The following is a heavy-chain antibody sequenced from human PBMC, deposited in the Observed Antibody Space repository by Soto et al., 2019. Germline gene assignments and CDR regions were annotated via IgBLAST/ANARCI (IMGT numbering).Heavy chain of an antibody. Sequence: QVQLQESGPGLVKPSETLSLSCTVSGASLSPNYWTWIRQSPGKGLEWIGYIYYAGTTTYNPSLKMRVXXXLXXSKNEVSLIRSSVTAADTAMYFCARLGANYQALDSWGQGTLVTVSS. D-gene: IGHD2-15*01. CDR3: ARLGANYQALDS. CDR2: IYYAGTT. V-gene: IGHV4-59*08. J-gene: IGHJ5*02. CDR1: GASLSPNY.